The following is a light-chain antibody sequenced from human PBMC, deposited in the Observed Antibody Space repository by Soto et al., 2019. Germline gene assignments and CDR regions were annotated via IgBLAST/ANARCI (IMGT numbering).Light chain of an antibody. Sequence: EIVLTQALGTLSLTPGERATFSCRASQSVSSSYIAWYQQKRGQAPRRLIYGASIRATGIPVRFSGSGSGTDFTLTISSLESEDFAVYYCQQRSNWPLTFGGGTKVDIK. CDR3: QQRSNWPLT. CDR2: GAS. CDR1: QSVSSSY. J-gene: IGKJ4*01. V-gene: IGKV3-11*01.